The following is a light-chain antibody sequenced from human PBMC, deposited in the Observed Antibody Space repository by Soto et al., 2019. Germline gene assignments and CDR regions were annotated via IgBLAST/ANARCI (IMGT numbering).Light chain of an antibody. CDR3: QQYNNWWT. V-gene: IGKV3-15*01. J-gene: IGKJ1*01. CDR1: QSVSSN. Sequence: EIVMTQSPATLSVSPGERATLSCRASQSVSSNLAWYQQKPGQAPRLLIYGASTRATGIPARFSGSGSGTEFTLTISSLQSEDFAVYRCQQYNNWWTFGQGTKVEIK. CDR2: GAS.